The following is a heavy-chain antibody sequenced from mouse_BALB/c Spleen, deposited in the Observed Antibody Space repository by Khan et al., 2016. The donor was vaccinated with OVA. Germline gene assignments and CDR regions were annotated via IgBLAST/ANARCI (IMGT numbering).Heavy chain of an antibody. V-gene: IGHV2-6-1*01. J-gene: IGHJ4*01. Sequence: VQLVESGPGLVAPSQSLSITCTISGFSLTNYGVHWVRQPPGKGLEWLAVIWSDGSTTYNSALKSRLTITKDNSKSQVFLKMNKLQTDDTAVYDSYRQAYVHWNVLDYWGQGTSVTVSS. D-gene: IGHD1-2*01. CDR3: YRQAYVHWNVLDY. CDR1: GFSLTNYG. CDR2: IWSDGST.